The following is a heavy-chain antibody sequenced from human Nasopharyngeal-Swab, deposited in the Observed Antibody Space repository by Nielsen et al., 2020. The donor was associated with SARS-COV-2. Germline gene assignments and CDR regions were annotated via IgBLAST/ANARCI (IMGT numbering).Heavy chain of an antibody. CDR3: ARMTVVVVAATPAFDI. CDR1: GGSISSYY. D-gene: IGHD2-15*01. J-gene: IGHJ3*02. Sequence: SETLSLTCTVSGGSISSYYWSWIRQPPGKGLEWIGYIYYSGSTNYNPSLKSRVTISVDTSKNQFSLKLSSVTAADTAVYYCARMTVVVVAATPAFDIWGQGTMVIVSS. CDR2: IYYSGST. V-gene: IGHV4-59*01.